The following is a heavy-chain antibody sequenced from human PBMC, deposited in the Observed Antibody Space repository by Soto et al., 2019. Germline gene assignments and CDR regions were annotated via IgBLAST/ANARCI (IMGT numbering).Heavy chain of an antibody. CDR3: AKKAGIISRYGLDV. CDR2: ISVNATST. J-gene: IGHJ6*02. V-gene: IGHV3-23*01. CDR1: GFTVSSFA. Sequence: GGSLRLGCAASGFTVSSFAMNWVRQAPGKGLEWVAVISVNATSTYYADSVKGRFTISRDNSKNTMYLQMNSLRAEDTAVYYCAKKAGIISRYGLDVWGQGTTVTVSS.